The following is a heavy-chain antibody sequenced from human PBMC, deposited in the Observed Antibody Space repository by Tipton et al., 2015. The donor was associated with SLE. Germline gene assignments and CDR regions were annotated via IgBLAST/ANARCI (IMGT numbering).Heavy chain of an antibody. V-gene: IGHV4-61*09. D-gene: IGHD1-26*01. CDR1: GGSISSGSYY. Sequence: TLSLTCTVSGGSISSGSYYWSWIRQPAGKGLEWIGYIYTSGSTNYNPSLKSRVTISVDTSKNQFSLKLSSVTAADTAVYYCAREASYPFGMDVWGQGTTVTVSS. CDR2: IYTSGST. J-gene: IGHJ6*02. CDR3: AREASYPFGMDV.